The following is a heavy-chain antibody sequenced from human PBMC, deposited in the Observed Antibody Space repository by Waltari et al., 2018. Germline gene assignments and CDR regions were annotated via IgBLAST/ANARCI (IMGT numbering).Heavy chain of an antibody. J-gene: IGHJ4*02. CDR2: IYTSGST. CDR1: GGSISSGSYY. CDR3: ARGQKQQLADY. V-gene: IGHV4-61*02. Sequence: QVQLQESGPGLVKPSQTLSLTCTVSGGSISSGSYYWSWIRQPAGKGLEWIGRIYTSGSTNYHPSLKSRVTISVDTSKNQFSLKLSSVTAADTAVYYCARGQKQQLADYWGQGTLVTVSS. D-gene: IGHD6-13*01.